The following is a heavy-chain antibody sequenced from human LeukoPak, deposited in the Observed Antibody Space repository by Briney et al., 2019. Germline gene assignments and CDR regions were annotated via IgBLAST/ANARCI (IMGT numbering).Heavy chain of an antibody. J-gene: IGHJ4*02. V-gene: IGHV3-23*01. CDR2: ISGSGGST. D-gene: IGHD3-9*01. CDR3: AKHLNYDILTGLKD. Sequence: PGGSLRLSCAASGFTFSSYAMSWVRQAPGKGLEWVSAISGSGGSTYYADSVKGRFTISRDNSKNTLYLQMNSLRAEDTAVYYCAKHLNYDILTGLKDWGQGTLVTVSS. CDR1: GFTFSSYA.